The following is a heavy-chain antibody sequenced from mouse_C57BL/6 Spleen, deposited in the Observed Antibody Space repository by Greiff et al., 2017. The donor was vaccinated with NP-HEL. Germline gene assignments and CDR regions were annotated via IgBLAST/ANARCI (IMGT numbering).Heavy chain of an antibody. CDR1: GFTFSSYG. J-gene: IGHJ1*03. V-gene: IGHV5-6*01. CDR2: ISSGGSYT. Sequence: VQLKESGGDLVKPGGSLKLSCAASGFTFSSYGMSWVRQTPDKRLEWVATISSGGSYTYYPDSVKGRFTISRDNAKNTLYLQMSSLKSEDTAMYYCARQTMITRDWYFDVWGTGTTVTVSS. D-gene: IGHD2-4*01. CDR3: ARQTMITRDWYFDV.